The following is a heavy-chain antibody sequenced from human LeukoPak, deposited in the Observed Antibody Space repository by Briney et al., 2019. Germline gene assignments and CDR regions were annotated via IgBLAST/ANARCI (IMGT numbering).Heavy chain of an antibody. D-gene: IGHD2-15*01. CDR3: AKDGSI. V-gene: IGHV3-48*03. CDR1: GFTFSSYE. J-gene: IGHJ3*02. CDR2: ITSSGSSV. Sequence: PGGSLRLSCAASGFTFSSYEMNWVRQAPGKGLEWVSYITSSGSSVHYADSVKGRFTISRDNSKNTMYLQMNRLRVEDTAIYYCAKDGSIWGQGTMVTVSS.